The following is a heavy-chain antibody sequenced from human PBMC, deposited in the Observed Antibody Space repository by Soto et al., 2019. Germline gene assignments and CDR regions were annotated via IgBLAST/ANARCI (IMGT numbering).Heavy chain of an antibody. CDR3: ARGINYAMDV. J-gene: IGHJ6*02. V-gene: IGHV3-74*01. CDR1: GSTVSGHW. Sequence: EVQLVESGGGSVQPGGSLRLSCAASGSTVSGHWMHWVRQEPGRGLVWVSLISPDGSVTTYADSVKGRFTISRDNAKNTLTMQMNSLRAEDTAVYYCARGINYAMDVWGQGNTVTVSS. CDR2: ISPDGSVT.